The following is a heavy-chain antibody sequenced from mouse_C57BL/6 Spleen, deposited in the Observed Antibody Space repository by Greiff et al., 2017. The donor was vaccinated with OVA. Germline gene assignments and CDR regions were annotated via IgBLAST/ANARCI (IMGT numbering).Heavy chain of an antibody. CDR2: IYPGNSDT. V-gene: IGHV1-5*01. D-gene: IGHD1-1*02. Sequence: VQLQQSGTVLARPGASVKMSCKPSGYTFTSYWMHWVKQRPGQGLEWIGAIYPGNSDTSYNQKFKGKAKLTAVTSASTAYMELSSLTNEDSAVYYCTRGGYMGYAMDYWGQGTSVTVSS. J-gene: IGHJ4*01. CDR1: GYTFTSYW. CDR3: TRGGYMGYAMDY.